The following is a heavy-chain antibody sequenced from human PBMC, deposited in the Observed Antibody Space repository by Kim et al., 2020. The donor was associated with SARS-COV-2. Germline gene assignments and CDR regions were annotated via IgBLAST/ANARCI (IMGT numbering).Heavy chain of an antibody. D-gene: IGHD3-9*01. J-gene: IGHJ5*02. CDR2: IYYSGST. CDR1: GGSISSSSYY. Sequence: SETLSLTCTVSGGSISSSSYYWGWIRQPPGKGLEWIGSIYYSGSTYYNPSLKSRVTISVDTSKNQFSLKLSSVTAADTAVYYCARLRSYYDILTGYERSGFDPWGQGTLVTVSS. CDR3: ARLRSYYDILTGYERSGFDP. V-gene: IGHV4-39*07.